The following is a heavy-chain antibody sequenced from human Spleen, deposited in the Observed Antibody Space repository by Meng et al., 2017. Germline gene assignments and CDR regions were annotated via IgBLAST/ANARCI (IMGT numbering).Heavy chain of an antibody. J-gene: IGHJ4*02. V-gene: IGHV4-38-2*02. CDR3: ARVNGDYPLITVDS. Sequence: SETLSLTCTVSRYSISSGYFWGWIRQPPGKGLEWIGSIYYSGDTYYNPSLKSRVTISVDTSKNQFSLKLNSVTAADTAVYYCARVNGDYPLITVDSWGQGTLVTVSS. D-gene: IGHD4-17*01. CDR2: IYYSGDT. CDR1: RYSISSGYF.